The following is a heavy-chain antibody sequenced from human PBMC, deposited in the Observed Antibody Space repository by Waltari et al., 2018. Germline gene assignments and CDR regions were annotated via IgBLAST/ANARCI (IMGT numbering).Heavy chain of an antibody. CDR3: ARPTGDATSSSNWFDP. V-gene: IGHV1-69*04. CDR1: GGTLSRYP. CDR2: IITFLDRT. D-gene: IGHD6-6*01. J-gene: IGHJ5*02. Sequence: QVQLVQSGAEVKKPGSSVKVSCKASGGTLSRYPIRWLRHAPGQGLEWMGRIITFLDRTNYAQKFQDRVTITADKSTNTAYMELSRLTSDDTAVYYCARPTGDATSSSNWFDPWGQGTLVTVSS.